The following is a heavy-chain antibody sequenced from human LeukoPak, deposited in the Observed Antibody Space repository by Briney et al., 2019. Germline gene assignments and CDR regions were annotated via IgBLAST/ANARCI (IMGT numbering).Heavy chain of an antibody. D-gene: IGHD6-19*01. CDR3: ARPYSSGWKLYYFGY. Sequence: GESLKISCKGSGYSFTSYWIGWVRQMPGKGLEWMGIIYPGDSDTRYSPSFQGQVTISADKSISTAYLQWSSLKASDTAMYYCARPYSSGWKLYYFGYWGQGTLVTVSS. CDR2: IYPGDSDT. J-gene: IGHJ4*02. V-gene: IGHV5-51*01. CDR1: GYSFTSYW.